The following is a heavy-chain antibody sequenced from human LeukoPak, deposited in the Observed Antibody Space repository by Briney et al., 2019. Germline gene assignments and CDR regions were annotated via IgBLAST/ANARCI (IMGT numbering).Heavy chain of an antibody. V-gene: IGHV3-30-3*01. D-gene: IGHD3-22*01. J-gene: IGHJ3*02. Sequence: GGSLRLSCAAPGFTFSNYAMHWVRQAPGKGLEWVAVISYDGTNKYYADSVKGRFTISRDNSKNTMYLQMNSLRAEDTAMYYCARAPMSYDSSGFGGAFDIWGQGTMVTVSS. CDR3: ARAPMSYDSSGFGGAFDI. CDR1: GFTFSNYA. CDR2: ISYDGTNK.